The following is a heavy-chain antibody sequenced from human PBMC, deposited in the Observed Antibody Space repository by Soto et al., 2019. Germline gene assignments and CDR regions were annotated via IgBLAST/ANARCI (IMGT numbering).Heavy chain of an antibody. CDR2: INSDGRST. CDR3: ARDHYYGMDV. CDR1: GFTFSSYW. Sequence: GGSLRLSCAASGFTFSSYWMHWVRQAPGKGLVWVSHINSDGRSTSYADSAKGRFTISRDNAKNTLYLQMNSLRAEDTAVYYCARDHYYGMDVWGQGTTVTVSS. J-gene: IGHJ6*02. V-gene: IGHV3-74*01.